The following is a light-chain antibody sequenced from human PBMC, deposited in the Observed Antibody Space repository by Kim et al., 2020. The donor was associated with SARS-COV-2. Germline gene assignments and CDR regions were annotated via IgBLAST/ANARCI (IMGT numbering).Light chain of an antibody. J-gene: IGLJ2*01. CDR2: DVS. CDR3: CSYAGTYTSV. Sequence: PGPLSYTGPRSYVGAYAYICWYEVPPGKAHKLMIYDVSERHSGVPGRFAASKSGNTASLTIYRLQAADEADYSCCSYAGTYTSVFGGGTQLTVL. V-gene: IGLV2-11*01. CDR1: RSYVGAYAY.